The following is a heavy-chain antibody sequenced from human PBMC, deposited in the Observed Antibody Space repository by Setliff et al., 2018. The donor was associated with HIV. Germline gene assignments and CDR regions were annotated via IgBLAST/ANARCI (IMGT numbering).Heavy chain of an antibody. Sequence: SETLSLTCDVSGVSISDNNWWSWVRQPPGRGLEWIGEVYHTGSTNYNPSRKSRVITSIDKSKNQFSLKIDSVTAADTAVYYCATCRHRPSNWFDPWGQGTVVTVSS. CDR3: ATCRHRPSNWFDP. V-gene: IGHV4-4*02. J-gene: IGHJ5*02. CDR1: GVSISDNNW. CDR2: VYHTGST.